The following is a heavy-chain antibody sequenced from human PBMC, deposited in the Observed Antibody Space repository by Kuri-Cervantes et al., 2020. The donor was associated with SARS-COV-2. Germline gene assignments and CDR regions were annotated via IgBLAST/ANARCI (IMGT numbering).Heavy chain of an antibody. CDR2: ISYNGSNE. D-gene: IGHD3-10*01. J-gene: IGHJ6*02. CDR1: GFTFSNYG. CDR3: AKDPGTMARGHCYYGMDV. Sequence: GGSLRLSCAASGFTFSNYGMHWVRQAPGKGLEWVAVISYNGSNEYYADSVKGRFTIPRDNSKNTLYLQVNSLRAEDTSVYYCAKDPGTMARGHCYYGMDVWGQGTTVTVSS. V-gene: IGHV3-30*18.